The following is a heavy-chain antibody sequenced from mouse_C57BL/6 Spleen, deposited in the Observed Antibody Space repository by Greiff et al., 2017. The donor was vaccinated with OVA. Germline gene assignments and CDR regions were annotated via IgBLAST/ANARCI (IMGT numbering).Heavy chain of an antibody. CDR2: INYDGSST. D-gene: IGHD1-1*01. V-gene: IGHV5-16*01. CDR1: GFTFSDYY. Sequence: EVQRVESEGGLVQPGSSMKLSCTASGFTFSDYYMAWVRQVPEKGLEWVANINYDGSSTYYLDSLKSRFIISRDNAKNILYLQMSSLKSEDTATYYCAREGHYYGSSYYFDYWGQGTTLTVSS. CDR3: AREGHYYGSSYYFDY. J-gene: IGHJ2*01.